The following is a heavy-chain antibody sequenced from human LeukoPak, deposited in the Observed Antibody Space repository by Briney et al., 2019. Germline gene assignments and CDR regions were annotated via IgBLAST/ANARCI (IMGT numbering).Heavy chain of an antibody. CDR2: VFASGSS. CDR3: GREKDTGSNHAKIRYDI. J-gene: IGHJ3*02. Sequence: SEPLSLPCTVSGGSIRYYYWSWVRQRPGTGLEWIGWVFASGSSHYNPTLQRRLTISFDTSRHKFSLQLTSPPAAVRAVYYCGREKDTGSNHAKIRYDIWGQGTMVTVSS. D-gene: IGHD1-26*01. CDR1: GGSIRYYY. V-gene: IGHV4-59*01.